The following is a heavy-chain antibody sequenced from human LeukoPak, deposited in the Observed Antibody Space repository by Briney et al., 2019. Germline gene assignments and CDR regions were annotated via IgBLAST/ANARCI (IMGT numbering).Heavy chain of an antibody. D-gene: IGHD3-10*01. CDR2: FDPEDGET. CDR3: ATQMGLLWFGELLNY. CDR1: GYTLTELS. J-gene: IGHJ4*02. V-gene: IGHV1-24*01. Sequence: ASLKVSCKVSGYTLTELSMHWVRQAPGKGLEWMGGFDPEDGETIYAQKFQGRVTMTEDTSTDTAYMELSSLRSEDTAVYYCATQMGLLWFGELLNYWGQGTLVTVSS.